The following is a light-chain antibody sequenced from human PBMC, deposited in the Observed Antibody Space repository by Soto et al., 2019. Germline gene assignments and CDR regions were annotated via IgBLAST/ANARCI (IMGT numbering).Light chain of an antibody. CDR2: EVS. Sequence: QSALTQPASVSASPGQSITLSCTGSSSDVGAYNLVSWYQQHPGKAPKLIIFEVSKRPSGISNRFSGSKSGNTASLTISGLQAEDEADYYCCSYAGSTAFYAFGSGTKVTVL. J-gene: IGLJ1*01. CDR3: CSYAGSTAFYA. CDR1: SSDVGAYNL. V-gene: IGLV2-23*02.